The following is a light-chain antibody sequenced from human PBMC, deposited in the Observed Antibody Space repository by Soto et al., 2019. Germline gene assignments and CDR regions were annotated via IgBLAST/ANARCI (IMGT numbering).Light chain of an antibody. CDR2: AAS. CDR3: LQEYSYPWT. V-gene: IGKV1-6*01. CDR1: QSISNS. Sequence: QMSQSPSTLSASVGDRVTMTCRASQSISNSLAWYQQKPGKAPKLLIYAASSLQSGVPSRFSGSASGTDFTLTISSLQPEDFARYYCLQEYSYPWTFGQGTKVDI. J-gene: IGKJ1*01.